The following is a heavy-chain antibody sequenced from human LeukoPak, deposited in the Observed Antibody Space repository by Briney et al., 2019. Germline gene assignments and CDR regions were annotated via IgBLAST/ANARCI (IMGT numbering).Heavy chain of an antibody. J-gene: IGHJ4*02. CDR3: ARGFGYCSGGNCESFDF. D-gene: IGHD2-15*01. Sequence: PGGSLRLSCAASGFTFSSYGIHWVRQAPGKGLEWVALIWYDGSNKYYADSVKGRFTISRDNSKNTLYLQMNSLRAEDTAVYYCARGFGYCSGGNCESFDFWGQGILVAVSS. V-gene: IGHV3-33*01. CDR1: GFTFSSYG. CDR2: IWYDGSNK.